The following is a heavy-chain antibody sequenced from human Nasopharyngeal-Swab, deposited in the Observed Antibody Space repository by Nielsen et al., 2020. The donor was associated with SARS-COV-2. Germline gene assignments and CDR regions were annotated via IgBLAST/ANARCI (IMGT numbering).Heavy chain of an antibody. CDR1: GASISSQY. D-gene: IGHD2-8*02. CDR3: ARGGAGSHWRYYIDY. CDR2: IYDSGVT. V-gene: IGHV4-59*11. J-gene: IGHJ4*02. Sequence: SETLSLTCFVSGASISSQYWTWLRQPPGKGLEWVGYIYDSGVTEYNPSLQSRDTISVDKSKNQFSLRLSSVSAADTAIYYCARGGAGSHWRYYIDYWGQGTLVTVSS.